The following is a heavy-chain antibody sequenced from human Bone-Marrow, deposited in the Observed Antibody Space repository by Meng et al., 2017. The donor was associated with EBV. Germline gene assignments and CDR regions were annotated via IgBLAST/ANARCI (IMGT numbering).Heavy chain of an antibody. J-gene: IGHJ4*02. CDR1: GYTFSSFP. Sequence: QVQLVQSGGEVQKPGASAWVSSNTSGYTFSSFPLNWRRQVPGQGFEWVGWIHGYSANTHYAQKFHGRVNMSTDTSTDTSYMELKNLRPDDTAIYYCVRFSNYVLDHWGQGTLVTVSS. D-gene: IGHD3-10*01. V-gene: IGHV1-18*01. CDR2: IHGYSANT. CDR3: VRFSNYVLDH.